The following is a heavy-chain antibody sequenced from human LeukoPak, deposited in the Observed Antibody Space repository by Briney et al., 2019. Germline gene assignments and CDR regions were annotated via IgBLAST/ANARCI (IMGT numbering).Heavy chain of an antibody. J-gene: IGHJ2*01. Sequence: ASVKVSCKASGYTFTSYSMNWVRQAPGQGLEYMGWINANTGNPTYAQGFTGRFVFSLDISVSTAYLQISSLKAEDTAVYYCARDFPARDWFFDLWGRGTWSLSPQ. V-gene: IGHV7-4-1*02. CDR3: ARDFPARDWFFDL. CDR1: GYTFTSYS. CDR2: INANTGNP.